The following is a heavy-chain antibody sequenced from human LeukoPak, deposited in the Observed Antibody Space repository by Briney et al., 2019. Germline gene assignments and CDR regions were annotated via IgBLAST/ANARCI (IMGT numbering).Heavy chain of an antibody. D-gene: IGHD4-17*01. J-gene: IGHJ6*02. Sequence: PSETLSLTCTVSGGSISSGGYYWRWIRQHPGKGLEWIGYIYYSGSTYYNPSLKSRVTISVDTSKNQFSLKLSSVTAADTAVYYCAREAPRNDYGDYVDYYGMDVWGQGTTVTVSS. CDR2: IYYSGST. CDR1: GGSISSGGYY. V-gene: IGHV4-31*03. CDR3: AREAPRNDYGDYVDYYGMDV.